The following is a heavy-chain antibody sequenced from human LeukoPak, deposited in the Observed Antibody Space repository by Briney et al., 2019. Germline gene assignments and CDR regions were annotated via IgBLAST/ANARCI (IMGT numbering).Heavy chain of an antibody. CDR2: ISAYNGNT. D-gene: IGHD3-22*01. J-gene: IGHJ5*02. V-gene: IGHV1-18*01. CDR1: GYTFTSYG. CDR3: ARAFTHYDTFWWFDP. Sequence: ASVKVSCKASGYTFTSYGISWVRQAPGQGLEWMGWISAYNGNTNYAQKLQGRVTMTTDTSTSTAYMELRSLRSDDTAVYYCARAFTHYDTFWWFDPWGQGTLVTVSS.